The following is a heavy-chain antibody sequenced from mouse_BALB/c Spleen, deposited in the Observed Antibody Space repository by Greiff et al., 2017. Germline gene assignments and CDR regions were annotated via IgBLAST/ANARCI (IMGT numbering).Heavy chain of an antibody. J-gene: IGHJ2*01. CDR1: GFTFSSFG. Sequence: EVQGVESGGGLVQPGGSRKLSCAASGFTFSSFGMHWVRQAPEKGLEWVAYISSGSSTIYYADTVKGRFTISRDNPKNTLFLQMTSLRSEDTAMYYCARHRNGNYFDYWGQGTTLTVSS. V-gene: IGHV5-17*02. CDR3: ARHRNGNYFDY. CDR2: ISSGSSTI. D-gene: IGHD2-1*01.